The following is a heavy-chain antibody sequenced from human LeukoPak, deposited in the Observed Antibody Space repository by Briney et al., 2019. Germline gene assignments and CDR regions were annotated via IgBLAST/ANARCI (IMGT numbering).Heavy chain of an antibody. D-gene: IGHD4-23*01. V-gene: IGHV3-7*03. CDR3: ARMSVAHIYYGMDV. J-gene: IGHJ6*02. Sequence: AGGSLRLSCAASGFTFNTYWMNWVRQARGKGLEWVANIKQDGSDKYYEESVKGRFTISKDNAKNSLYLQMDSLRAEDTAVYYCARMSVAHIYYGMDVWGQGTTVTVSS. CDR2: IKQDGSDK. CDR1: GFTFNTYW.